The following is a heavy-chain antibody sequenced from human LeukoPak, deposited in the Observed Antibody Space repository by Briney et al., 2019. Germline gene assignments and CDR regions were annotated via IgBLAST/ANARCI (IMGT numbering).Heavy chain of an antibody. D-gene: IGHD6-13*01. CDR2: IYDDNT. J-gene: IGHJ5*02. Sequence: GVSLRLSCAASGFTVSAYAMAWVRQAPGKGLEWVSTIYDDNTYYADSVKGRFTISRDNSKNTLYLQMNSLRADDTAMYYCARAQSAAGPGTDWFDPWGQGTLVTVSS. V-gene: IGHV3-53*01. CDR3: ARAQSAAGPGTDWFDP. CDR1: GFTVSAYA.